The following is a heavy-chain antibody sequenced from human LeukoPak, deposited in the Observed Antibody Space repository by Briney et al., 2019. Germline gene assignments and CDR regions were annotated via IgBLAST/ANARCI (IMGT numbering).Heavy chain of an antibody. D-gene: IGHD3-10*01. J-gene: IGHJ4*02. V-gene: IGHV3-23*01. CDR1: GFTFGSYA. CDR2: ISGSGGGT. CDR3: AKDVESGRSADY. Sequence: GGSLRLSCAASGFTFGSYAMSWVRQAPGKGLEWVSSISGSGGGTYYADSVKGRFTLSRDNSMNTLYLQMKSLRAEDTAVYYCAKDVESGRSADYWGQGTLVTVSS.